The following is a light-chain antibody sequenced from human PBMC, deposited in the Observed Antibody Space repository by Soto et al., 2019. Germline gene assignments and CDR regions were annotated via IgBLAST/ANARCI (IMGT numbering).Light chain of an antibody. V-gene: IGKV3-15*01. J-gene: IGKJ4*02. CDR1: QSVNTV. Sequence: DIVMTQSPATLSLFPGERATLSCRASQSVNTVLAWYQQKPGQAPRLLLYSTSVKATGLPGRFIGRGAGTEVTLTITSLQREDSAIYYCHQFDKGLTFGGGTKVEIK. CDR2: STS. CDR3: HQFDKGLT.